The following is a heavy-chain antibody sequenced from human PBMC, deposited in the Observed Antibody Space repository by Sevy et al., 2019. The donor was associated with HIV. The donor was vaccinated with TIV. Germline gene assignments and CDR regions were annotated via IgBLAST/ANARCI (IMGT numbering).Heavy chain of an antibody. D-gene: IGHD6-19*01. Sequence: SETLSLTCTVSGGSISSSTYYWGWIRQPPGKGLEWIASIYYSGSTYYNVSLESRVTISVDMSENQFSLSLSSVTAADTAVYYCARHGGIAVATLDYWGQGTLVTVSS. J-gene: IGHJ4*02. V-gene: IGHV4-39*01. CDR2: IYYSGST. CDR1: GGSISSSTYY. CDR3: ARHGGIAVATLDY.